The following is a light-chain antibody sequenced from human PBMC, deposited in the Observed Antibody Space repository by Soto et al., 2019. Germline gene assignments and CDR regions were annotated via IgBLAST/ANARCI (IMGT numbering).Light chain of an antibody. V-gene: IGKV1D-12*01. Sequence: DIQMTQSPSSVSASVGDRVTITCRASQGISSWLGWYQQKPGKAPKLLIYAASSLQSGVPSRFNGSGSGTDFTLAISSLQPEDFANFYCQQAKSFPFTFGGGTKVEIK. CDR3: QQAKSFPFT. J-gene: IGKJ4*01. CDR1: QGISSW. CDR2: AAS.